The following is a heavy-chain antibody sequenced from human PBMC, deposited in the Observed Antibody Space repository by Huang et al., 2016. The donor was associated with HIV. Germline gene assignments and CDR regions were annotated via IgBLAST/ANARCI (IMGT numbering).Heavy chain of an antibody. V-gene: IGHV1-3*01. CDR1: GFNFLTYA. Sequence: QVQLVQSGAEVEKPGASVNLSCKASGFNFLTYALHWVRQAPGQRREWMGWINGDGLTKYSQKFQGRVTSTRDRSASTVYVDFKSLTYEDTAVYYCARDKEAGTPFFDPWGQGTLVTVSS. D-gene: IGHD6-19*01. J-gene: IGHJ5*02. CDR3: ARDKEAGTPFFDP. CDR2: INGDGLT.